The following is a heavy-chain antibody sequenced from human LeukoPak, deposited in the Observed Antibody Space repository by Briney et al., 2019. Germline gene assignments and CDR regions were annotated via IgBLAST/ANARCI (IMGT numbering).Heavy chain of an antibody. V-gene: IGHV3-30*02. Sequence: GGSLRLSCAASGFTFSSYGMHWVRQAPGKGLEWVAFIRYDGSNKYYADSVKGRFTISRDNPKNTLYLQMNSLRAEDTAVYYCASSDSSGLNFDYWGQGTLVTVSS. CDR2: IRYDGSNK. CDR1: GFTFSSYG. CDR3: ASSDSSGLNFDY. J-gene: IGHJ4*02. D-gene: IGHD3-22*01.